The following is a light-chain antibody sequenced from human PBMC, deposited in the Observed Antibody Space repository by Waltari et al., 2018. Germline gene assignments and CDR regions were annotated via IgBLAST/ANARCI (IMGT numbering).Light chain of an antibody. V-gene: IGLV1-36*01. CDR1: NNNIGPYG. J-gene: IGLJ3*02. Sequence: QSALNQEASVSGTVGQKVTLSCTGNNNNIGPYGVGCYQQISHGPPKSVMFGISLPSGIPDRFSGSKSGTTASLTISGLQPEDEGDYFCSTWDHSLNGRVFGGGTKLTVL. CDR3: STWDHSLNGRV. CDR2: GI.